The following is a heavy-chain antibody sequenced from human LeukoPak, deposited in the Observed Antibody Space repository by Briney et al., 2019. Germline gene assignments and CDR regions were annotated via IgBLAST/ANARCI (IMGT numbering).Heavy chain of an antibody. V-gene: IGHV3-74*01. Sequence: GGSLRLSCAASGFTFGSYWMHWVRQAPGKGLVWVSRINSDGSSTSYADSVKGRFTISRDNAKNTLYLQMNSLRAEDTAVYYCAREYYDFWSGDMDVWGQGTTVTVSS. CDR3: AREYYDFWSGDMDV. J-gene: IGHJ6*02. D-gene: IGHD3-3*01. CDR1: GFTFGSYW. CDR2: INSDGSST.